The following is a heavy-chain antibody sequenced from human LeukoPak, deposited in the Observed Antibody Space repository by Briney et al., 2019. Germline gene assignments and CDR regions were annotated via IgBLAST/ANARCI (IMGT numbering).Heavy chain of an antibody. V-gene: IGHV4-59*08. D-gene: IGHD3-3*01. CDR3: ARAARITIFGVVTATSWFDP. CDR1: GGSISSYY. Sequence: SETLSLTCTVSGGSISSYYWSWIRQPPGKGLEWIGYIYYSGSTNYNPSLKSRVTISVDTSKNQFSLKLSSVTAADTAVYYCARAARITIFGVVTATSWFDPWGQGTLVTVSS. CDR2: IYYSGST. J-gene: IGHJ5*02.